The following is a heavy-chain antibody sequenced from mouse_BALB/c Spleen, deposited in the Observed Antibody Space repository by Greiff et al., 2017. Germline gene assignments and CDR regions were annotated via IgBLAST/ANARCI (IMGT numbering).Heavy chain of an antibody. Sequence: EVQGVESGGGLVKPGGSLKLSCAASGFTFSSYTMSWVRQTPEKRLEWVATISSGGSYTYYPDSVKGRFTISRDNAKNTLYLQMSSLKSEDTAMYYCTRVITTSPYWYFDVWGAGTTVTVSS. D-gene: IGHD2-4*01. CDR3: TRVITTSPYWYFDV. CDR2: ISSGGSYT. CDR1: GFTFSSYT. V-gene: IGHV5-6-4*01. J-gene: IGHJ1*01.